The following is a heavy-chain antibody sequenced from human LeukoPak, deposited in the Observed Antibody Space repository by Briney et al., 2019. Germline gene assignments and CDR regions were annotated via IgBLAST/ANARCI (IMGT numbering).Heavy chain of an antibody. CDR3: ARQFLVGSTFHAFDL. D-gene: IGHD1-26*01. V-gene: IGHV4-4*07. Sequence: PSETLSLTCTVSGGSISSYYWSWIRQPAGKGLEWIGRIYTSGSTNYNPSLKSRVTMSVDTSKNQFSLKLSSVTAAGTAVYFCARQFLVGSTFHAFDLWGQGTRVTVSS. CDR1: GGSISSYY. CDR2: IYTSGST. J-gene: IGHJ3*01.